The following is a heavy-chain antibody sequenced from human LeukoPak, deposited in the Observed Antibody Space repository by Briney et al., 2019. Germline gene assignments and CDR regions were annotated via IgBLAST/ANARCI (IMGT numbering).Heavy chain of an antibody. Sequence: ASVKVSCKASGYTFTSYAMNWVRQAPGQGLEWMGWINTNTRNPTYAQGFTGRFVFSLDTSVSTAYLQISSLKAEDTAVYYCARGRAAAGFYYFDYWGQGTLVTVSS. CDR2: INTNTRNP. J-gene: IGHJ4*02. D-gene: IGHD6-13*01. CDR3: ARGRAAAGFYYFDY. CDR1: GYTFTSYA. V-gene: IGHV7-4-1*02.